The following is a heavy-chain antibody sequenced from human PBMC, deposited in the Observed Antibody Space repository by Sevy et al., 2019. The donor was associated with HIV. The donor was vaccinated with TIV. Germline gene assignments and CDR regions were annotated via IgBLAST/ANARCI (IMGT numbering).Heavy chain of an antibody. CDR3: AKALDSSGYLVLDY. J-gene: IGHJ4*02. CDR2: ISWNSGSI. D-gene: IGHD3-22*01. CDR1: GFTFDDYA. Sequence: GGSLRLSCAASGFTFDDYAMHWVRQAPGKGLEWVSGISWNSGSIGYADSVKGRSTISRDNAKNSLYLQMNSLRAEDTALYYCAKALDSSGYLVLDYWGQGTLVTVSS. V-gene: IGHV3-9*01.